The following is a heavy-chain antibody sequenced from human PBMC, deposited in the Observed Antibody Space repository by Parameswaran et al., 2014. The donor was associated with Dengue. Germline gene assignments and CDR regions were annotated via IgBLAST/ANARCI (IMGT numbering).Heavy chain of an antibody. V-gene: IGHV3-23*01. D-gene: IGHD3-3*01. CDR3: ATNARVVDPIDY. J-gene: IGHJ4*02. Sequence: RWIRQPPGKGLEWVSAISGSGGSTYYADSVKGRFTISRDNSKNTLYLQMNSLRAEDTAVYYCATNARVVDPIDYWGQGTLVTVSS. CDR2: ISGSGGST.